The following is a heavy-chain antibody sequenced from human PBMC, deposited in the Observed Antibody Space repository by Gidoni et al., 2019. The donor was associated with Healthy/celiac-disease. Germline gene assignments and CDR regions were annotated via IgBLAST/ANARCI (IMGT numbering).Heavy chain of an antibody. D-gene: IGHD3-16*02. CDR1: GLTFSSYS. J-gene: IGHJ4*02. V-gene: IGHV3-11*01. Sequence: QVQLVESGGGLVKPGGSLRLSCAAYGLTFSSYSMSWIRQAPGKGLEWVAYIRSSGSTIYYADSVKGRFTSSRDNAKNSLYLQMNSLRAEDTAVYYCARESIMITFGGVIGTPTDYWGQGTLVTVSS. CDR2: IRSSGSTI. CDR3: ARESIMITFGGVIGTPTDY.